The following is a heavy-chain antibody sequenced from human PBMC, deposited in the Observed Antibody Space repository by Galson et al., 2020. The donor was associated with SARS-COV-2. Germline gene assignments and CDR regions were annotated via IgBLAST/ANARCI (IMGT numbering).Heavy chain of an antibody. CDR1: GFTFSDYY. Sequence: GGSLRLSCAASGFTFSDYYMSWIRQAPGKGLEWVSYISSSGSTIYYADSVKGRFTISRDNAKNSLYLQMNSLRAEDTAVYYCARDSYSSSSGVDYYYGMDVWGQGTTVTVSS. V-gene: IGHV3-11*01. CDR2: ISSSGSTI. CDR3: ARDSYSSSSGVDYYYGMDV. D-gene: IGHD6-6*01. J-gene: IGHJ6*02.